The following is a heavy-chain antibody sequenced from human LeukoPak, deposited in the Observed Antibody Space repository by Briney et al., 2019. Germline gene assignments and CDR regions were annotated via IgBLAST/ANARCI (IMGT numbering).Heavy chain of an antibody. CDR3: ARMAAAGTDY. CDR1: GGSISSYY. CDR2: IYYSGST. V-gene: IGHV4-59*01. D-gene: IGHD6-13*01. Sequence: SETLSLTCTVSGGSISSYYWSWIRQPPGKGLEWIGYIYYSGSTNYNPSLKSRVTISVDTSKNQFSLKLSSVTPADTAVYYCARMAAAGTDYWGQGTLVTVSS. J-gene: IGHJ4*02.